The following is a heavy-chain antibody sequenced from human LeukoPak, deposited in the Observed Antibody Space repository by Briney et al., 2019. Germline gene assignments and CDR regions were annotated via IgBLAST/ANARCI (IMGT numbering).Heavy chain of an antibody. CDR3: ARGGVIAARPGAFDI. V-gene: IGHV4-59*12. CDR2: IFYSGTT. J-gene: IGHJ3*02. CDR1: GGSITSYY. Sequence: SETLSLTCTVSGGSITSYYWTWIRQPPGKGLEYIGFIFYSGTTNYNPSLKSRVTISVDTSKNQFSLKLSSVTAADTAVYYCARGGVIAARPGAFDIWGQGTMVTVSS. D-gene: IGHD6-6*01.